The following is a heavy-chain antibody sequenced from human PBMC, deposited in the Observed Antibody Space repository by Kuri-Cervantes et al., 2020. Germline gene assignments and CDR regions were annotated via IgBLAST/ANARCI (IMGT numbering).Heavy chain of an antibody. CDR3: ARAPNNGNYYLYYFDY. J-gene: IGHJ4*02. D-gene: IGHD1-26*01. CDR1: GFTLNINW. Sequence: SLKISCATSGFTLNINWMHWVRQAPGKGLEWVAVIWYDGNNKYYADSVKGRFTISRDNSKNSLYLQMNSLRAEDTAVYYCARAPNNGNYYLYYFDYWGQGTLVTVSS. CDR2: IWYDGNNK. V-gene: IGHV3-33*01.